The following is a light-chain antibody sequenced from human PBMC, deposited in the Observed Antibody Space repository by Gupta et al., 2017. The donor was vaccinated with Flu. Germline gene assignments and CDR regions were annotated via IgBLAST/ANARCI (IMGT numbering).Light chain of an antibody. CDR3: QSADSSGTPNWV. CDR1: ALPKQY. Sequence: SYELTQPPSVSVSPGQTARITCSGDALPKQYAYWYQQKPGQAPVLVIYKDSERPSGIPERFSGSSSGTTVTLTISGVQAEEEADYYCQSADSSGTPNWVFGGGTKLTVL. V-gene: IGLV3-25*02. J-gene: IGLJ3*02. CDR2: KDS.